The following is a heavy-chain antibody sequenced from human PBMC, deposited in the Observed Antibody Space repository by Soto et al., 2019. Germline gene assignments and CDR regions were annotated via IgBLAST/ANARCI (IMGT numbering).Heavy chain of an antibody. V-gene: IGHV2-5*02. J-gene: IGHJ4*02. CDR1: GFSLSTSGVG. CDR2: IYWDDDK. CDR3: AHSEEAGAFAY. D-gene: IGHD1-26*01. Sequence: QITLKESGPPLVKPTQTLTLTCTFSGFSLSTSGVGVGWIRHPPGKALEWLAPIYWDDDKRYSPSLKSRLDIPEDTSQDQVVLTTTNMDPVDPATYCGAHSEEAGAFAYWGQGTLVTVSS.